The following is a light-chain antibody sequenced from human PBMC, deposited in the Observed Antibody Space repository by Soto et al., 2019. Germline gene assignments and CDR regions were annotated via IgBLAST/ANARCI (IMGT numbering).Light chain of an antibody. V-gene: IGKV2-30*01. CDR3: MQGTHWPPIT. Sequence: DVVLTQSPLPLPFTLGEPSSISCTSSRLLLYRDVNSYFNWWHQRPGQSPRRLIYKVSDRDSGVPERFSGSGSCTHFTLKISRVEAEDVGVYYCMQGTHWPPITFGQGTRLEIK. J-gene: IGKJ5*01. CDR1: RLLLYRDVNSY. CDR2: KVS.